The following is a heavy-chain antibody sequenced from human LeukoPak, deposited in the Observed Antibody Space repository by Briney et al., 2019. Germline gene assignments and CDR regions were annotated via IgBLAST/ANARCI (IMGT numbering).Heavy chain of an antibody. CDR1: GGSISSGGYY. J-gene: IGHJ3*02. Sequence: PSETLSLTCTVSGGSISSGGYYWSWIRQHPGKGLEWIGYIYYSGSTYYNPSLKSRVTISVDTSKNQFSLKLSSVTAADTAVYYCRGGPPEVFGAFDIWGQGTMVTVSS. V-gene: IGHV4-31*03. CDR3: RGGPPEVFGAFDI. CDR2: IYYSGST. D-gene: IGHD3-3*01.